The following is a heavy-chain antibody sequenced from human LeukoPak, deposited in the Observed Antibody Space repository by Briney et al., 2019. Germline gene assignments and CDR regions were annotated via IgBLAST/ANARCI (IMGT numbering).Heavy chain of an antibody. J-gene: IGHJ4*02. CDR2: ISGSGGST. CDR1: GFTFSSYA. D-gene: IGHD2-2*01. V-gene: IGHV3-23*01. Sequence: PGGSLRLSCAASGFTFSSYAMSWVRQAPGKGLEWVSAISGSGGSTYYADSVKGRFTISRDNSKNTLYLQMTSLRAEDTAVYYCAKKGFQLPYYFDYWGQGTLVTVSS. CDR3: AKKGFQLPYYFDY.